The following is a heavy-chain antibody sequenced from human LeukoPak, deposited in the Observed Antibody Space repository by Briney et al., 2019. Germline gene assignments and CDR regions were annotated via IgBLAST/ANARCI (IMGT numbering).Heavy chain of an antibody. J-gene: IGHJ6*03. CDR3: ARHRNYYGSGSYGYASSLYYYYMDV. CDR1: GGSISSSSYY. CDR2: IYYSGST. V-gene: IGHV4-39*01. D-gene: IGHD3-10*01. Sequence: SETLSLTCTVSGGSISSSSYYWGWIRQPPGTGLEWIGSIYYSGSTYYNPSLKSRVTISVDTSKNQFSLKLSSVTATDTAVYYCARHRNYYGSGSYGYASSLYYYYMDVWGKGTTVTISS.